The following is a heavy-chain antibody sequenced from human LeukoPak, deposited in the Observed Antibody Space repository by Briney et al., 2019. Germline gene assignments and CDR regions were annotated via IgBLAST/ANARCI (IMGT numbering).Heavy chain of an antibody. Sequence: SETLSLTCAVSGGSFSGYYWSWIRQPPGKGLEWIGEINHSGSTNYNPSLKSRVTISVDTSKNQFSLKLSSVTAADTAVYYCAREAAQIYYYYMDVWGKGTTVTVSS. D-gene: IGHD6-6*01. CDR3: AREAAQIYYYYMDV. J-gene: IGHJ6*03. CDR2: INHSGST. CDR1: GGSFSGYY. V-gene: IGHV4-34*01.